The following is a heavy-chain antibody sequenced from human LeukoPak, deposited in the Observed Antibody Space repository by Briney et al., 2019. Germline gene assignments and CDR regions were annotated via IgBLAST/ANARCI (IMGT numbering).Heavy chain of an antibody. CDR3: ARVKYYYDSSGYYRIYYSDY. CDR2: IYYSGST. Sequence: SETLSLTCTVSGGSISSYYWSWIRQPPGKGLEWIGYIYYSGSTNYNPSLKSRVTISVDTSKNQFSLKLSSVTAADTAVYYCARVKYYYDSSGYYRIYYSDYWGQGTLVTVSS. J-gene: IGHJ4*02. D-gene: IGHD3-22*01. CDR1: GGSISSYY. V-gene: IGHV4-59*01.